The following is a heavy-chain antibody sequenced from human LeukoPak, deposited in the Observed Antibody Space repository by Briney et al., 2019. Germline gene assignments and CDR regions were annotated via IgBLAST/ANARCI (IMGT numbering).Heavy chain of an antibody. D-gene: IGHD2-2*01. CDR2: ISAYNGNT. Sequence: ASVKVSCKASGYTFTSYGISWVRQAPGQGLEWMGWISAYNGNTNYAQKLQGRVTMTTDTSTSTAYMELRSLTSDDTAVYYCARGFVGPAASLYYFDYWGQLTLVTDSS. J-gene: IGHJ4*02. CDR1: GYTFTSYG. V-gene: IGHV1-18*04. CDR3: ARGFVGPAASLYYFDY.